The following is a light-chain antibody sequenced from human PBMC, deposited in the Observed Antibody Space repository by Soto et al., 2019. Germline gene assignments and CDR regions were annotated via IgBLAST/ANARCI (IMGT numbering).Light chain of an antibody. CDR1: QSISTY. CDR2: AAS. Sequence: EIQMTQCPSSLSASVGDRVTITCRASQSISTYLNWYHQKPGKAPDLLIYAASSLKSGVPSRFSGSGSGTHFTLTITGLQPADFATYYCQQNFSIPITSGQRTRLAI. V-gene: IGKV1-39*01. J-gene: IGKJ5*01. CDR3: QQNFSIPIT.